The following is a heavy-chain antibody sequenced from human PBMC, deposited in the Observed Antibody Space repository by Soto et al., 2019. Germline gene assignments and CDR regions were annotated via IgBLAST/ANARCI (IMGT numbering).Heavy chain of an antibody. J-gene: IGHJ3*02. CDR1: GFTFSGSA. CDR3: TRPQAPNAFDI. CDR2: IRSKANSYAT. Sequence: GGSLRLSCAASGFTFSGSAMHWVRQASGKGLEWVGRIRSKANSYATAYAASVKGRFTISRDDSKNTAYLQMNSLKTEDTAVYYCTRPQAPNAFDIWGQGTMVTVSS. V-gene: IGHV3-73*01.